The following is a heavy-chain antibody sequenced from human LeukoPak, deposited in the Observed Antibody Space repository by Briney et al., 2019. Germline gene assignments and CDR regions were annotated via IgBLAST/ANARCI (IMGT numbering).Heavy chain of an antibody. D-gene: IGHD2-15*01. V-gene: IGHV3-7*01. CDR3: ATDGSSFDY. CDR2: INKDGSEK. J-gene: IGHJ4*02. Sequence: PGGSLRLSCAASQFIFRDYWMSWVRQAPGMGREWVANINKDGSEKYYVDSVKGRFTISRDNAKNSLFLEMNSLRAEDTAVYYCATDGSSFDYWGQGTLVTVSS. CDR1: QFIFRDYW.